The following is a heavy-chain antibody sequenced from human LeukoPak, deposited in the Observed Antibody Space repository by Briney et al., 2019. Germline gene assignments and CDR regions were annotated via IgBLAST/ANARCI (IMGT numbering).Heavy chain of an antibody. D-gene: IGHD6-19*01. V-gene: IGHV3-48*03. CDR2: ISSSGSTL. CDR3: ASHGFSGWYVIN. J-gene: IGHJ4*02. Sequence: PGGSLRLSCEASGFTFSTYEMNWVRQAPGKGLEWVSYISSSGSTLYYADSVKGRFTISRDNAKNSLYLQMNSLRAEDTAVYYCASHGFSGWYVINWGQGTLVTVSS. CDR1: GFTFSTYE.